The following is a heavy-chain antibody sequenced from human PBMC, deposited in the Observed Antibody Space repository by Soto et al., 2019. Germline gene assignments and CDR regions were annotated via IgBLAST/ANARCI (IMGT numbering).Heavy chain of an antibody. Sequence: GGSLRLSCTASGFTFGDYAMSWFRQAPGKGLEWVGFIRSKAYGGTTEYAASVKGRFTNSRDDSKSIAYLQMNSLKTDDTAVYYCTRVVAARAIHPKYSFLPARWGQGTLVTVSS. CDR3: TRVVAARAIHPKYSFLPAR. CDR1: GFTFGDYA. D-gene: IGHD6-6*01. J-gene: IGHJ4*02. V-gene: IGHV3-49*03. CDR2: IRSKAYGGTT.